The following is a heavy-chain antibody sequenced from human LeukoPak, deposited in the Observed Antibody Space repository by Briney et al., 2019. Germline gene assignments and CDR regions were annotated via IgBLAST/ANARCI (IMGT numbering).Heavy chain of an antibody. J-gene: IGHJ4*02. CDR3: AKDTRRDYYGSGIFDY. D-gene: IGHD3-10*01. CDR1: GFTLSRYS. V-gene: IGHV3-21*04. Sequence: GGSLRLSCAASGFTLSRYSMNWVRQAPGKGLEWVSSISSGSSYIYYAGSVKGRFTISRDNAKNSLYLQMNSLRAEDTALYYCAKDTRRDYYGSGIFDYWGQGTLVTVSS. CDR2: ISSGSSYI.